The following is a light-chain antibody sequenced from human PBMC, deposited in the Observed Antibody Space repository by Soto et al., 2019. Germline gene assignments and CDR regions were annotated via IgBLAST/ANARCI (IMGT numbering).Light chain of an antibody. J-gene: IGLJ1*01. CDR1: GSDVGDYNY. CDR2: EVS. V-gene: IGLV2-8*01. CDR3: SSYTGSSYV. Sequence: QSALTQPPSASESPGQSVTISCTGTGSDVGDYNYVSWYQQHPGKAPKLMIYEVSKRPSGVPDRFSGSKSGNTASLTVSGLQAEDEANYYCSSYTGSSYVFGTGTKLTVL.